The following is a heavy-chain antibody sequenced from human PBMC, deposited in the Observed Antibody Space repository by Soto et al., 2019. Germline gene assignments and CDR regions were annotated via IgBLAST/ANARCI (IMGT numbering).Heavy chain of an antibody. CDR2: IKSKTDGGTT. D-gene: IGHD1-1*01. Sequence: EVQLVESGGGLVTPGGSLRLSCAASGFTFSNAWMSWVRQAPGKGLEWVGRIKSKTDGGTTDYAAPVKGRFTISRDDSKNTLYLQMNSLKTEDTAVYYCTTGGLERRGTKSGAFDIWGQGTMVTVSS. V-gene: IGHV3-15*01. CDR1: GFTFSNAW. CDR3: TTGGLERRGTKSGAFDI. J-gene: IGHJ3*02.